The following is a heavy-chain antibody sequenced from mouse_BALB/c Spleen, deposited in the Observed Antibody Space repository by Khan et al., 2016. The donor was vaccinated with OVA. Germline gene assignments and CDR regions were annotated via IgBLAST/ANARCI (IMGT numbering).Heavy chain of an antibody. J-gene: IGHJ3*01. Sequence: QVQLKQSGAELARPGASVKLSCKASGYTFTDYYINWVKQRTGQGLEWIGEISPVSGDTYYNEKFKGKATLTADKSSSTAYMQLNSLTSEASAVYFCARRNYFGYTFAYWGQGTLVTVSA. CDR2: ISPVSGDT. CDR3: ARRNYFGYTFAY. V-gene: IGHV1-77*01. D-gene: IGHD1-2*01. CDR1: GYTFTDYY.